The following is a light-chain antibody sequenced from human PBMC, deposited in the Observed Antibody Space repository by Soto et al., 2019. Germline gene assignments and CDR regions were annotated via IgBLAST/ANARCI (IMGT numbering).Light chain of an antibody. CDR1: ESVSTNY. CDR3: QQYGSVPLT. Sequence: EIVLTQYPGTLSLSPGERATLSCRASESVSTNYLAWYQQKPGQAPRLLISGASSRATGIPDRFSGSGSGADFTLTINRLEPEDFAVYYCQQYGSVPLTFGGGTKVEIK. CDR2: GAS. V-gene: IGKV3-20*01. J-gene: IGKJ4*01.